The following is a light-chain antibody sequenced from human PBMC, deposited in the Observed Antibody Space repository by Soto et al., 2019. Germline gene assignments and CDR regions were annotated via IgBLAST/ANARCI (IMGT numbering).Light chain of an antibody. J-gene: IGKJ1*01. CDR1: QSVSSNF. V-gene: IGKV3D-20*02. Sequence: EIVLTQSPATLSLSPGERATLSFRASQSVSSNFLAWYQEKPGQAPRLLIYGASSRATGIPDRFSGSGSGTDFTLTISRLEPEDFAVYYCQQCNTWPPETFGQGTKVDI. CDR2: GAS. CDR3: QQCNTWPPET.